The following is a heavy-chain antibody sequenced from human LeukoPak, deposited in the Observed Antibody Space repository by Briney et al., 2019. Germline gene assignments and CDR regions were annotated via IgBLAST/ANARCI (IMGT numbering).Heavy chain of an antibody. D-gene: IGHD6-13*01. CDR3: ARRGAAAGQGWFDL. V-gene: IGHV1-18*01. J-gene: IGHJ5*02. CDR2: ISAYNGNT. Sequence: GASLRVSSKPSRYTFTIDVISSGPQAPGPRLEWMGWISAYNGNTNYAQKLQGRVTMTTDTSKSTAYMKLRSLRSDDTAVYYCARRGAAAGQGWFDLWGQGTLVTVSS. CDR1: RYTFTIDV.